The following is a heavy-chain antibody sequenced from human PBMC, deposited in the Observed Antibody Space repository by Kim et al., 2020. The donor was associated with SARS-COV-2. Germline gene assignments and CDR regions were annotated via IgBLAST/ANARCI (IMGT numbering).Heavy chain of an antibody. V-gene: IGHV3-64*01. D-gene: IGHD2-21*02. CDR3: ARDVGDCGGDCYHYFDY. Sequence: GGSLRLSCAASGFTFSSYAMHWVRQAPGKGLEDVSAISRNGGSTYYANSVKGRFTISRDNSKNTLYLQMGSLRAEDMAVYYCARDVGDCGGDCYHYFDYWGQGTLVTVSS. CDR1: GFTFSSYA. J-gene: IGHJ4*02. CDR2: ISRNGGST.